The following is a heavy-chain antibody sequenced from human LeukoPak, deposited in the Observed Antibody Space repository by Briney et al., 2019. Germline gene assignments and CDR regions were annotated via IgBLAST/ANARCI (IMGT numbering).Heavy chain of an antibody. Sequence: TGGTLRLSCAASGLTFSSYAVSWVRQAPGKGQEWVSAISGSGGSTYYADSVKGRFTISRDNSKNTLYLQMNSLRAEDTAVYYCAKFPPGLLGYCSSTSCQEYFQHWGQGTLVTVSS. CDR3: AKFPPGLLGYCSSTSCQEYFQH. D-gene: IGHD2-2*01. V-gene: IGHV3-23*01. J-gene: IGHJ1*01. CDR2: ISGSGGST. CDR1: GLTFSSYA.